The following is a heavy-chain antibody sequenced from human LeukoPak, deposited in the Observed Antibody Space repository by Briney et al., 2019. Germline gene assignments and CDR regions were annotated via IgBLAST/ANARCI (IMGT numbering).Heavy chain of an antibody. V-gene: IGHV3-43D*03. D-gene: IGHD5-24*01. CDR3: AKGRDGYTQLDY. J-gene: IGHJ4*02. CDR1: GFTFDDYA. CDR2: ISWDGGST. Sequence: GGSLRLSCAASGFTFDDYAMHWVRQAPGKGLEWVSLISWDGGSTYYADSVKGRFTISRDNSKNSLYLQMNSLRAEDTALYYCAKGRDGYTQLDYWGQGTLVTVSS.